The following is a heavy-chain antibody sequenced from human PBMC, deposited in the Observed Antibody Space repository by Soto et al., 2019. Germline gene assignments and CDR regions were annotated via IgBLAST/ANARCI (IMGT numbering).Heavy chain of an antibody. CDR3: ARDKGGEFLKGSGMDV. CDR1: GDSITAYY. V-gene: IGHV4-59*01. Sequence: QMQLQESGPGLVKPSETLSLICSVSGDSITAYYLSWLRQSPGTELEWIGYIYHNGETNYNPSLKSRVTISADTSKTQFSLRLSSVTAADTGVYYCARDKGGEFLKGSGMDVWGQGTTVIVSS. CDR2: IYHNGET. J-gene: IGHJ6*02. D-gene: IGHD3-10*01.